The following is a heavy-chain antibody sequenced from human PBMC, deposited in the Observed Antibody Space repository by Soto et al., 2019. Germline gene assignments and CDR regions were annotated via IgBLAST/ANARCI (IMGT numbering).Heavy chain of an antibody. J-gene: IGHJ4*02. D-gene: IGHD3-9*01. CDR2: INYSGST. CDR3: ARHYDILTGYYY. Sequence: SETLSLTCAVYGGSFSGYYWSWIRQPPGKGLEWIGEINYSGSTNYNPSLKSRVTISVDTSKNQFSLKLSSVTAADTAVYYCARHYDILTGYYYWGQGTLVTVSS. V-gene: IGHV4-34*01. CDR1: GGSFSGYY.